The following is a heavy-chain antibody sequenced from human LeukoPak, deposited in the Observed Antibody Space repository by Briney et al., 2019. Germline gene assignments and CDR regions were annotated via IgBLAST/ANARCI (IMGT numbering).Heavy chain of an antibody. CDR1: GRSISSGSHY. Sequence: SETLSLTCTVSGRSISSGSHYWSWIRQPAGKGLEWIGRIYTSGSTNYNPSLKSRVTISVDTSKNQFSLKLSSVTAADTAVYYCARASGGVANEFFAIDYYYYYMDVWGKGTTVTVSS. V-gene: IGHV4-61*02. J-gene: IGHJ6*03. CDR2: IYTSGST. CDR3: ARASGGVANEFFAIDYYYYYMDV. D-gene: IGHD3-16*01.